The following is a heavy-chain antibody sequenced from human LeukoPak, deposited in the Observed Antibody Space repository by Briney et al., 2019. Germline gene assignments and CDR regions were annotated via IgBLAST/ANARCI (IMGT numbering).Heavy chain of an antibody. CDR1: GFPFSDHY. CDR2: TRNKARSYTT. J-gene: IGHJ4*02. D-gene: IGHD3-9*01. Sequence: GGSLRLSCAGSGFPFSDHYMDWVRQAPGKGLEWVGRTRNKARSYTTDYAASVKGRFSISRDASKNSVYLQMNSLKTEDTAVYYCARTYYDILTGIRDFDYWGQGTLVTVSS. V-gene: IGHV3-72*01. CDR3: ARTYYDILTGIRDFDY.